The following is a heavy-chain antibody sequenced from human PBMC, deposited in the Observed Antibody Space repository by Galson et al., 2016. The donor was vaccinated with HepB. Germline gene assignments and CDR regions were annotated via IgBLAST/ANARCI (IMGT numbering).Heavy chain of an antibody. CDR3: ARGKGSSWGFDY. J-gene: IGHJ4*02. V-gene: IGHV4-30-4*01. CDR1: GTSISSGDYY. CDR2: IYYSGSP. Sequence: TLSLTCAVSGTSISSGDYYWTWIRQLPGKGLEWIGHIYYSGSPNYNPSLKSRINLSADTSKNQFSLKLTSATAADTAMYYCARGKGSSWGFDYWGQETLVTVSS. D-gene: IGHD6-13*01.